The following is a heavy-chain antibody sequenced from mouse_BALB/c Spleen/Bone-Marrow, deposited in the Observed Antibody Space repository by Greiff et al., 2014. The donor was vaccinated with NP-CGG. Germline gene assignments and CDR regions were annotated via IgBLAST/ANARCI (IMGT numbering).Heavy chain of an antibody. D-gene: IGHD1-2*01. Sequence: VQLKESGPELVKPGASVKISCKASGYTFTDYNMHWVKQSHGKSLEWIVYIYPHNGGNGYNQKFKNKATLTVDSSSSTAYMELRSLTSEDSAVYYCARSRGTTATTYYFDYWGQGTTLTVPS. CDR1: GYTFTDYN. J-gene: IGHJ2*01. CDR2: IYPHNGGN. CDR3: ARSRGTTATTYYFDY. V-gene: IGHV1S29*02.